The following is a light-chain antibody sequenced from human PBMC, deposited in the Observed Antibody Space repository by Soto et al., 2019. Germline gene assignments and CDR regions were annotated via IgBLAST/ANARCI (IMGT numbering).Light chain of an antibody. Sequence: QSVLTQPPSVSGSPGQSVTISCTGTSTDFVIYNRVSWYQQPPGTAPKLLIYGNSNRPSGVPDRFSGSKSGTSASLAITGLQAEDEADYYWQSYDITLMGYVLGTGKKVTV. CDR3: QSYDITLMGYV. CDR1: STDFVIYNR. CDR2: GNS. J-gene: IGLJ1*01. V-gene: IGLV2-18*01.